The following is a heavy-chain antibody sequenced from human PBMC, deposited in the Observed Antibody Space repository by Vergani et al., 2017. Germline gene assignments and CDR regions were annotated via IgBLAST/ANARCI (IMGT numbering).Heavy chain of an antibody. D-gene: IGHD1-20*01. V-gene: IGHV3-23*01. J-gene: IGHJ4*01. Sequence: EVQLLESGGDLVQPGGSLRLSCAASGFIFSTYAMSWVRQAPGKGLGWVSGISASGAPTYYADSVKGRVTISRDNSKNTLYLQRNSLRVEDTAVYYCAGAYGRYDWFDYWGQRTLVTVSS. CDR2: ISASGAPT. CDR1: GFIFSTYA. CDR3: AGAYGRYDWFDY.